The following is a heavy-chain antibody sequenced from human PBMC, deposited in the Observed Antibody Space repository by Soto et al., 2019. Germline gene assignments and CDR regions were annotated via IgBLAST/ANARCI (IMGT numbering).Heavy chain of an antibody. Sequence: GGSLRLSCAASGFIFISYYMSWVRQAPWKGLEWVSYISSIGTNRYYAESVEGRFTISRDNAKKSLYLQMNSLRAEDTAVYYCARDREYSPYGLDVWGQGTTVTVSS. CDR2: ISSIGTNR. CDR3: ARDREYSPYGLDV. CDR1: GFIFISYY. V-gene: IGHV3-11*01. J-gene: IGHJ6*02. D-gene: IGHD5-12*01.